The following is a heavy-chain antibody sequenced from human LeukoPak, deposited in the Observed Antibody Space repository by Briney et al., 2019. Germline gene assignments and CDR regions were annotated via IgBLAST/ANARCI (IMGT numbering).Heavy chain of an antibody. CDR3: TRALYCSAGSCYSNF. CDR2: IYHSGST. CDR1: GGSISSGDYY. D-gene: IGHD2-15*01. J-gene: IGHJ4*02. Sequence: SETLSLTCTVSGGSISSGDYYWSWIRQPPGKGLEWIGYIYHSGSTYYNPSIKSRVTITIDRSKNQFSLKLSSVTAADTAVYYCTRALYCSAGSCYSNFWGQGSLATVSS. V-gene: IGHV4-30-2*01.